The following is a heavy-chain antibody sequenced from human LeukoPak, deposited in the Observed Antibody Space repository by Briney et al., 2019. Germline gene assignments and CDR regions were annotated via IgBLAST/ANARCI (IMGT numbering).Heavy chain of an antibody. D-gene: IGHD6-6*01. CDR3: AREYSSSLPFDY. CDR2: ISSSGSTI. Sequence: GGSPRLSCAASGFTFSDYYMSWIRQAPGKGLEWVSYISSSGSTIYYADSVKGRFTISRDNAKNSLYLQMNSLRAEDTAVYYCAREYSSSLPFDYWGQGTLVTVSS. CDR1: GFTFSDYY. J-gene: IGHJ4*02. V-gene: IGHV3-11*01.